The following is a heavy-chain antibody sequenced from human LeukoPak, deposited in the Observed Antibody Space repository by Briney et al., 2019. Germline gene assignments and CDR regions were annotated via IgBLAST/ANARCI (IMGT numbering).Heavy chain of an antibody. J-gene: IGHJ4*02. V-gene: IGHV3-33*01. D-gene: IGHD6-13*01. CDR1: GFTFRNAG. CDR2: IWYDGSQK. Sequence: GGSLRLSCAVSGFTFRNAGMHWVRQAPGKGLEWVAVIWYDGSQKYYADSVKGRFTISRDNSKNTLYLQMNSLRAEDTAVYYCARAVGAAAGYFDYWGQGTLVTVSS. CDR3: ARAVGAAAGYFDY.